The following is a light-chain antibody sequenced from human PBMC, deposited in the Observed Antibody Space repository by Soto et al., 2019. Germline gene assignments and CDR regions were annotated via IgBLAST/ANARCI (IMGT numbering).Light chain of an antibody. Sequence: EIVLTQSPGTLSLSPGERATLSCRASQSVSSSYLAWYQQKPGQAPRLFIYGASSRATGIPDRFSGSGSGTDFTLTVSRLEPGDFAMYYCQQYGSSPPATFGQGTKLEIK. CDR2: GAS. CDR3: QQYGSSPPAT. J-gene: IGKJ2*01. V-gene: IGKV3-20*01. CDR1: QSVSSSY.